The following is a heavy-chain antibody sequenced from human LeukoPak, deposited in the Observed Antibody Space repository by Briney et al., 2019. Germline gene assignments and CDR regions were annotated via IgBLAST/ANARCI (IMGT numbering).Heavy chain of an antibody. CDR2: ISGSGGST. Sequence: GGSLRLSCAASGFTFSSYAMSWVRQAPGKGLGWVSAISGSGGSTYYADSVKGRFTISRDNSKNTLYLQMNSLRAEDTAVYYCAKAQILVTELFFDYWGQGTLVTVSS. V-gene: IGHV3-23*01. CDR1: GFTFSSYA. D-gene: IGHD2-21*02. J-gene: IGHJ4*02. CDR3: AKAQILVTELFFDY.